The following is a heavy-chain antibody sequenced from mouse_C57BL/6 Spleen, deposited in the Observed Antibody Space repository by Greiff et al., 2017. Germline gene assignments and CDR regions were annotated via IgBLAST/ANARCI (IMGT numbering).Heavy chain of an antibody. CDR1: GYAFSSYW. V-gene: IGHV1-80*01. D-gene: IGHD1-1*01. CDR3: AREGGYGSRGAMDY. Sequence: QVQLQQSGAELVKPGASVKISCKASGYAFSSYWMNWVKQRPGKGLEWIGQIYPGDGDTTYNGKFKGKDTLTADKSSSTAYMQLSSLTSEDFAVYFCAREGGYGSRGAMDYWGQGTSVTVSS. J-gene: IGHJ4*01. CDR2: IYPGDGDT.